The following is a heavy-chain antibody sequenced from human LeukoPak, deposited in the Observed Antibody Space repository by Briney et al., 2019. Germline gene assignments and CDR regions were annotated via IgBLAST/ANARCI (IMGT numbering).Heavy chain of an antibody. CDR1: GFTFSSYS. Sequence: GGSLRLSCAASGFTFSSYSMNWVRQAPGMGLEWVSSISSTISSIFYADSVKGRFTVSRDNAKNSLYLQMNSLRADDTAVYYCARDPYSGLYGNDYYYYMDVWGKGTTVTVSS. CDR3: ARDPYSGLYGNDYYYYMDV. J-gene: IGHJ6*03. D-gene: IGHD1-26*01. CDR2: ISSTISSI. V-gene: IGHV3-21*01.